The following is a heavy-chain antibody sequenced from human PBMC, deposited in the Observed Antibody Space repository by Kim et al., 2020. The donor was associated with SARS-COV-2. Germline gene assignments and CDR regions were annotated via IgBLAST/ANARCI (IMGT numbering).Heavy chain of an antibody. CDR2: INPSGGST. CDR1: GYTFTSYY. J-gene: IGHJ4*02. CDR3: ARDVVVVAATLDSYGSFDY. D-gene: IGHD2-15*01. V-gene: IGHV1-46*01. Sequence: ASVKVSCKASGYTFTSYYMHWVRQAPGQGLEWMGIINPSGGSTSYAQKFQGRVTMTRDTSTSTVYMELSSLRSEDTAVYYCARDVVVVAATLDSYGSFDYWGQGTLVTVSS.